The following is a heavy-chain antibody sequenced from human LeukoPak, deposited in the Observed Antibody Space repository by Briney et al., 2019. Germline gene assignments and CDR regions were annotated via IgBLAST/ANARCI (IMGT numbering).Heavy chain of an antibody. CDR2: ISWNSVSI. CDR3: AKDTGSTPGAHYYYYMDV. Sequence: GGSLRLSCAASGFTFDDYAMHWVRQAPGKGLEWVSGISWNSVSIGYADSVKGRFTISRDNAKNSLYLQMNSLRPEDTALYYCAKDTGSTPGAHYYYYMDVWGKGTTVTIS. J-gene: IGHJ6*03. V-gene: IGHV3-9*01. D-gene: IGHD5/OR15-5a*01. CDR1: GFTFDDYA.